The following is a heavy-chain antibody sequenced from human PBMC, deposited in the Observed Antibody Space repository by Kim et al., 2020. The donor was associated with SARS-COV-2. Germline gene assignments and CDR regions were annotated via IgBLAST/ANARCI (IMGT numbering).Heavy chain of an antibody. CDR3: ARDGGLTIFGVAANYYYYGMDV. CDR1: GGSISSYY. CDR2: IYYSGST. V-gene: IGHV4-59*01. Sequence: SETLSLTSTVSGGSISSYYWSWIRQPPGKGLEWIGNIYYSGSTNYNPSLKSRVTISVDTSKNQFSLKLSSVTAADTAVYYCARDGGLTIFGVAANYYYYGMDVCGQGTTGTVSS. D-gene: IGHD3-3*01. J-gene: IGHJ6*02.